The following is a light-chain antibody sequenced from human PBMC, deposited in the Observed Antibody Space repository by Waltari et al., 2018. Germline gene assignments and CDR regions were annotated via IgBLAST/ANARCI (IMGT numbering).Light chain of an antibody. V-gene: IGKV1-39*01. J-gene: IGKJ2*01. CDR2: DAS. CDR1: QSISTY. CDR3: QESYSTPMYT. Sequence: DIQMTQSPSSLSASVGDRVTITCRASQSISTYLNWYQQKPGKAPKLLIYDASSLQSGVPSRFSGSASGTDFTLTISILQPEDFATYYCQESYSTPMYTFGQGTKLEI.